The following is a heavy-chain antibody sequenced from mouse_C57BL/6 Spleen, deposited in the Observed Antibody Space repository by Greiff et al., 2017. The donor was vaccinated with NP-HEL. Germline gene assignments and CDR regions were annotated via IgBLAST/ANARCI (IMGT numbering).Heavy chain of an antibody. CDR1: GYSFTGYY. D-gene: IGHD2-3*01. Sequence: VQLQQSGPELVKPGASVKISCKASGYSFTGYYMNWVKQSPEKSLEWIGEINPSTGGTTYNQKFKAKATLTVDKSSSTAYMQLKSLTSEDSAVYYCARRSYDGYAMDYWGQGTSVTVSS. CDR3: ARRSYDGYAMDY. CDR2: INPSTGGT. V-gene: IGHV1-42*01. J-gene: IGHJ4*01.